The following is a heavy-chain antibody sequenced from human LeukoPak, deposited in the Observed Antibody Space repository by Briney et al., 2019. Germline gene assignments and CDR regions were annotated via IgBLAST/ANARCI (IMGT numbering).Heavy chain of an antibody. V-gene: IGHV4-39*01. CDR1: AASISSSSSY. J-gene: IGHJ4*02. Sequence: SETLSLTCSVSAASISSSSSYSCGIRQPPGKVVEWIGSIYYSGSTSYNPSFKSRVTISAGTSNRQFSLELSTVTAADTAVYYCARNTGSYIDYWGQGTLVTVSS. CDR3: ARNTGSYIDY. D-gene: IGHD1-26*01. CDR2: IYYSGST.